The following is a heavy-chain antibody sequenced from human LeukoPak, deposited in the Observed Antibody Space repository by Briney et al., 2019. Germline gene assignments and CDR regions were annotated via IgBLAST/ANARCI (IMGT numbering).Heavy chain of an antibody. CDR1: GGSISSSSYY. V-gene: IGHV4-39*07. CDR3: ARIAARAVWFDY. J-gene: IGHJ4*02. CDR2: IYYSGST. D-gene: IGHD6-6*01. Sequence: SETLSLTCTVSGGSISSSSYYWGWIRQPPGKGLEWIGSIYYSGSTYYNPSLKSRVTISVDTSKNQFSLKLSSVTAADTAVYYCARIAARAVWFDYWGQGTLVTVSS.